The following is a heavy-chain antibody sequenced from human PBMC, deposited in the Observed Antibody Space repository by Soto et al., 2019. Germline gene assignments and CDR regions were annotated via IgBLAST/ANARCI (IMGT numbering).Heavy chain of an antibody. CDR2: INPNSGGT. J-gene: IGHJ3*02. CDR3: AREGYCSGGSCYSSPPGERPGDAFDI. Sequence: ASVKVSCKASGYTFTGYYMHWVRQAPGQGLEWMGWINPNSGGTNYAQKFQGWVTMTRDTSISTAYMELSRLRSDDTAVYYCAREGYCSGGSCYSSPPGERPGDAFDIWGQGTMVTVSS. D-gene: IGHD2-15*01. CDR1: GYTFTGYY. V-gene: IGHV1-2*04.